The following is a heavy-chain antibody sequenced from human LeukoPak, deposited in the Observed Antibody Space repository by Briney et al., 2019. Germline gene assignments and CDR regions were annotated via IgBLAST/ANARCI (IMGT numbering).Heavy chain of an antibody. V-gene: IGHV4-31*03. D-gene: IGHD6-6*01. CDR3: ARVFRPINWFDP. Sequence: SETLSITCTVSGGSISSGGYSWSWIRQHPGKGLEWIGYIYYSGSTYYNPSLKSRVTISVDTSKNQFSLKLSSVTAADTAVYYCARVFRPINWFDPWGQGTLVTVSS. CDR1: GGSISSGGYS. CDR2: IYYSGST. J-gene: IGHJ5*02.